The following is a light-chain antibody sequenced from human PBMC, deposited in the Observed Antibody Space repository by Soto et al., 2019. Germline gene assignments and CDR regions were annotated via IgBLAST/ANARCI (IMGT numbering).Light chain of an antibody. Sequence: EIVLTQSPATLSVSPGESATLSCRASQRVSRHLAWYQQKPGQAPRVLIYNASTRATGIPATFSGSGSGTEFTLTISSLQSDDFAVYYCLQYSDWPPRYTFGQGTKLEIK. J-gene: IGKJ2*01. CDR1: QRVSRH. V-gene: IGKV3-15*01. CDR2: NAS. CDR3: LQYSDWPPRYT.